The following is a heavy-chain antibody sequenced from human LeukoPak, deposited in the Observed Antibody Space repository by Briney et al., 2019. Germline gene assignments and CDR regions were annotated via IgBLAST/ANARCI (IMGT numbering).Heavy chain of an antibody. Sequence: PSETLSLTCAVYGGSFSGYYWSWIRQPPGKGLEWIGEINHSGSTNYNPSLKSRVTISVDTSKNQFSLKLSSVTAEDTAVYYCARTGYDYVWGSYRFPTYFDYWGQGTLVTVSS. CDR1: GGSFSGYY. J-gene: IGHJ4*02. CDR3: ARTGYDYVWGSYRFPTYFDY. CDR2: INHSGST. D-gene: IGHD3-16*02. V-gene: IGHV4-34*01.